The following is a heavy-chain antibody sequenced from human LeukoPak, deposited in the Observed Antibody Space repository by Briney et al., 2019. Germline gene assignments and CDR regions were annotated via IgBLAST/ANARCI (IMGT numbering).Heavy chain of an antibody. CDR3: AKRSGDSYYLDS. J-gene: IGHJ4*02. CDR2: INSDGSST. V-gene: IGHV3-74*01. CDR1: GFTFSSYW. D-gene: IGHD2-15*01. Sequence: GGSLRLSCAASGFTFSSYWMHWVRQAPGKGLVWVSRINSDGSSTSYADSVKGRFTISRDNAKNTLYLQMNSLRAEDTAVYYCAKRSGDSYYLDSWGQGTLVTVSS.